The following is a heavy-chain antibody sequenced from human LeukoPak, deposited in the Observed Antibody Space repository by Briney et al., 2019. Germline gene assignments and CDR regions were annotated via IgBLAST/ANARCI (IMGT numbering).Heavy chain of an antibody. CDR2: IYYSGST. CDR3: ARGPSGEFDY. Sequence: SETLSLTCTVSVGSISSYYWSWIRQPPGKGLEWIGYIYYSGSTNYNPSLKSRVTISVDTSKNQFYLKLSSVTAADTAVYYCARGPSGEFDYWGQGTLVTVSS. D-gene: IGHD6-25*01. CDR1: VGSISSYY. J-gene: IGHJ4*02. V-gene: IGHV4-59*01.